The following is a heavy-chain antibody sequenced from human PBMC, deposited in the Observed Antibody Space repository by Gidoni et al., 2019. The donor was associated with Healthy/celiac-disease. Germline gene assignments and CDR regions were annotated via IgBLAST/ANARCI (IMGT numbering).Heavy chain of an antibody. V-gene: IGHV3-21*01. CDR1: GFTFSSYS. J-gene: IGHJ4*02. CDR3: AREGETYYYDSSGDTYFDY. CDR2: ISSSSSYI. D-gene: IGHD3-22*01. Sequence: EVQLVESGGGLVKPGGSLRLSCAASGFTFSSYSMNWVRQAPGKGLEWVSSISSSSSYIYYADSVKGRFTISRDNAKNSLYLQMNSLRAEDTAVYYCAREGETYYYDSSGDTYFDYWGQGTLVTVSS.